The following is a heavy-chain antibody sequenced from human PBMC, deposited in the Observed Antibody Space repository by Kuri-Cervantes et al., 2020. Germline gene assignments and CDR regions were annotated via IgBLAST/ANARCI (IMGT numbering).Heavy chain of an antibody. CDR3: ARGGARAACSSTSCYAPCWYFDL. Sequence: GSLRLSCTVSGGSISSSSYYWSWIRQPPGKGLEWIGEINHSGSTNYNPSLKSRVTISVDTSKNQFSLKLSSVTAADTAVYYCARGGARAACSSTSCYAPCWYFDLWGRGTLVTVSS. CDR1: GGSISSSSYY. CDR2: INHSGST. D-gene: IGHD2-2*01. V-gene: IGHV4-39*07. J-gene: IGHJ2*01.